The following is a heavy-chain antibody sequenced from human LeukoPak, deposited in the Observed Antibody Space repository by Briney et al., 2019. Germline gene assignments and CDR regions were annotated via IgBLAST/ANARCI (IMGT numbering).Heavy chain of an antibody. CDR2: IYTSGST. V-gene: IGHV4-4*09. J-gene: IGHJ4*02. CDR1: GGSISSYY. Sequence: SETLSLTCTVSGGSISSYYWSWMRQPPGKGLEWIGYIYTSGSTNYNPSLKSRVTISVDTSKNQFSLKLSSVTAADTAVYYCARLISTGVVRGWVDYWGQGTLVTVSS. D-gene: IGHD3-10*01. CDR3: ARLISTGVVRGWVDY.